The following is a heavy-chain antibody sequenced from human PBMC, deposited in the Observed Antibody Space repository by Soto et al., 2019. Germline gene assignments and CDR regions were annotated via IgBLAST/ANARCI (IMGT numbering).Heavy chain of an antibody. CDR1: GGSISSGGYY. D-gene: IGHD2-15*01. V-gene: IGHV4-31*03. CDR2: IYYSGST. J-gene: IGHJ4*02. Sequence: QVQLQESGPGLVKPSQTLSLTCTVSGGSISSGGYYWSWIRQHPGKGLEWIGYIYYSGSTYYNPSLKSRVTISIDTSKNQLSPKLSPVTAADTAVYYCARVPSGCSGGSCYDPYWGQGTLVTVSS. CDR3: ARVPSGCSGGSCYDPY.